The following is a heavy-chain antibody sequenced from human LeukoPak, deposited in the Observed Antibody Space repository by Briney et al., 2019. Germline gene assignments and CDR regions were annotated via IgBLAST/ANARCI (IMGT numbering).Heavy chain of an antibody. CDR1: GGTFSSYA. CDR2: INPSSGGT. Sequence: ASVKVSCKASGGTFSSYAIRWVRQAPGQGIEGMGWINPSSGGTNYAQRFQGRVTMNRETAITTAYMELSSLRSDDTAVYYCAREEVGATWDDLDYWGQGTLVTVSS. J-gene: IGHJ4*02. CDR3: AREEVGATWDDLDY. V-gene: IGHV1-2*02. D-gene: IGHD1-26*01.